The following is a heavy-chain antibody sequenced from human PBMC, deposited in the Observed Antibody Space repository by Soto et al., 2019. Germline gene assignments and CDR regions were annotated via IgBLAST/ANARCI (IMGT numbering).Heavy chain of an antibody. CDR1: GFTFSSYA. Sequence: GGSLRLSCAASGFTFSSYAVHWVRQAPGKGLEYVSAISSNGGSTYYANSVKGRFTISRDNSKNTLYLQMGSLRAEDMAVYYCARVGGSGSYYYYYMDVWGKGTTVTVSS. CDR3: ARVGGSGSYYYYYMDV. J-gene: IGHJ6*03. CDR2: ISSNGGST. V-gene: IGHV3-64*01. D-gene: IGHD3-10*01.